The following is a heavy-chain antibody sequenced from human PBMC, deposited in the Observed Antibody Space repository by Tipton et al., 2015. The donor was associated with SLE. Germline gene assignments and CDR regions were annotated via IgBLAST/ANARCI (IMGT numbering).Heavy chain of an antibody. CDR2: ISYDGSNK. V-gene: IGHV3-30-3*01. CDR3: ARDGGPRPGYFDY. CDR1: GFTFSSYA. D-gene: IGHD6-6*01. J-gene: IGHJ4*02. Sequence: SLRLSCAASGFTFSSYAMHWVRQAPGKGLEWVAVISYDGSNKYYADSVKGRFTISRDNSKNTLYLQMNSLRAEDTAVYYCARDGGPRPGYFDYWGQGTLVTVSS.